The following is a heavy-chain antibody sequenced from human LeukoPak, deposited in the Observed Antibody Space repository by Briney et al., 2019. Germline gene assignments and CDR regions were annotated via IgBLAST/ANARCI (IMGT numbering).Heavy chain of an antibody. J-gene: IGHJ4*02. D-gene: IGHD6-13*01. CDR1: GGSFSGYY. CDR3: ARVSQQLATDY. Sequence: PSETLSLTCAVYGGSFSGYYWSWIRQPPGKGLEWIGEINHNGSTNYNPSLKSRVTISVDTSKNQFSLKLSSVTAADTAVYYCARVSQQLATDYWGQGTLVTVSS. CDR2: INHNGST. V-gene: IGHV4-34*01.